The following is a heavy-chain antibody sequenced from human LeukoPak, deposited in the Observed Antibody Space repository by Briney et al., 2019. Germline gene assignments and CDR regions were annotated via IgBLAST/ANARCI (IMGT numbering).Heavy chain of an antibody. J-gene: IGHJ4*02. Sequence: GGSLRLSSAASGFTVSSNYMSWVRQAPGKGLEWVSVIYSGGSTYYADSVKGRFTISRDNSKNTLYLQMNSLRAEDTAVYYCARDEYDILTGYPGDYWGQGTLVTVSS. V-gene: IGHV3-66*01. CDR1: GFTVSSNY. CDR3: ARDEYDILTGYPGDY. CDR2: IYSGGST. D-gene: IGHD3-9*01.